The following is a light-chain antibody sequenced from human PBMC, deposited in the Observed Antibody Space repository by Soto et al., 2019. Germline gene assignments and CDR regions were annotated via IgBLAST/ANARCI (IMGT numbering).Light chain of an antibody. J-gene: IGKJ5*01. CDR3: QQYGASPIT. Sequence: EIVLTQSPGTLSLSPGQRATLCCRASQSVGSSYLAWYQQKPGQAPRLLIYGVSSRATGIPDRVSGSGSGTDFTLTITRLEPEDSAVYYCQQYGASPITFGQGTRLEIK. CDR1: QSVGSSY. CDR2: GVS. V-gene: IGKV3-20*01.